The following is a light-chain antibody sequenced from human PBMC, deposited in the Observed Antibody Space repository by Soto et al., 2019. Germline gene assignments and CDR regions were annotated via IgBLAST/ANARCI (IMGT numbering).Light chain of an antibody. CDR3: QQYGSSPST. Sequence: EIVLTQSPGTLSLSPGERATLSCRASQSVSSVYLCLHRQKPGQAPRLLISGAPSRATGIPDRFSGSGSGTDFTLTISGLEPEDFAVYYCQQYGSSPSTFGQGTKVDIK. J-gene: IGKJ1*01. CDR2: GAP. CDR1: QSVSSVY. V-gene: IGKV3-20*01.